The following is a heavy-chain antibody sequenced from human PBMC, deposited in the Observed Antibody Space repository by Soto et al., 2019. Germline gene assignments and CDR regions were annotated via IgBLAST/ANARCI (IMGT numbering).Heavy chain of an antibody. CDR3: ARSVRFPNYYCYGMDV. J-gene: IGHJ6*02. CDR1: GYTFTSYG. CDR2: ISAYNGNT. Sequence: GASVKVSCKASGYTFTSYGISWVRQAPGQGLEWMGWISAYNGNTNYAQKLQGRVTMTTDTSTSTAYMELRSLRSDDTAVYYCARSVRFPNYYCYGMDVWGQGTTVTVSS. D-gene: IGHD3-16*01. V-gene: IGHV1-18*01.